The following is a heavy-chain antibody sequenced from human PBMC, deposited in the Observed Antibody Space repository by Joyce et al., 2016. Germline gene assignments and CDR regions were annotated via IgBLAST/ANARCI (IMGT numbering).Heavy chain of an antibody. CDR1: EFTFSDYD. J-gene: IGHJ4*02. Sequence: EVQLVESGGGLVQPGGSLRLSCAASEFTFSDYDMNWVRQAPGKVLGCVSYISSDSRTIFYSDSVKGRFTISRDNAKNSLYLQMNSLRAEDTAVYYCLLLMLDYWGQGTLVTVSS. CDR3: LLLMLDY. D-gene: IGHD2-15*01. CDR2: ISSDSRTI. V-gene: IGHV3-48*04.